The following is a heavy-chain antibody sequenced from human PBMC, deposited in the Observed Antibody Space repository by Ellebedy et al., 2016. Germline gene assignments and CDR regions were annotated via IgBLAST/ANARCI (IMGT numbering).Heavy chain of an antibody. CDR1: GFTFSSYT. V-gene: IGHV3-21*01. J-gene: IGHJ5*02. CDR2: ISSSSTYI. Sequence: GGYLRLSXAASGFTFSSYTMSWVRQAPGKGLEWVSSISSSSTYIYYADSVKGRFTISRDNAKNSLYLQMNSLRAEDTAVYYCARDFAPAAMMARWFDPWGQGTLVTVSS. CDR3: ARDFAPAAMMARWFDP. D-gene: IGHD2-2*01.